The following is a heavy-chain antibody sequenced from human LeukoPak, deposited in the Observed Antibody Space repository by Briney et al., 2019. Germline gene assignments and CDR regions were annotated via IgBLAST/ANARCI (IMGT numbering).Heavy chain of an antibody. CDR1: GFTFSSSA. J-gene: IGHJ6*04. CDR2: ISGSGDRT. D-gene: IGHD3-10*02. CDR3: AELGITMIGGV. V-gene: IGHV3-23*01. Sequence: GGSLRLSCAASGFTFSSSAMNWVRQAPGKGLKWVSTISGSGDRTYYADSVKGRFTISRDNAKNSLYLQMNSLRAEDTAVYYCAELGITMIGGVWGKGTTVTISS.